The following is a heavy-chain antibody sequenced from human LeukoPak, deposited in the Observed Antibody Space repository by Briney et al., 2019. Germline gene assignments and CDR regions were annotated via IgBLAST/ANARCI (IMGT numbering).Heavy chain of an antibody. D-gene: IGHD1-26*01. J-gene: IGHJ4*02. Sequence: GESLKISCKGSGYSFNSYWIAWVRQMPGKGLEWMGIIYPADSDTRYSPSFQGQVTISADKSINTAYLQWSSLKASDTAMYFCARSENSGGDPEYYFDYWGQGTLVTVSS. CDR1: GYSFNSYW. CDR3: ARSENSGGDPEYYFDY. CDR2: IYPADSDT. V-gene: IGHV5-51*01.